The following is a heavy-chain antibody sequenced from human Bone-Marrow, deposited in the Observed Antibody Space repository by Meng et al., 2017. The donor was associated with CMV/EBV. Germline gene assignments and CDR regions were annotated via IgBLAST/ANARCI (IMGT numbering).Heavy chain of an antibody. Sequence: GETLKISCSASGFTFSSYAMSWVRQAPGKGLEWVSAISGSGGSTYYADSVKGRFTISRDNSKNTLYLQMNSLRAEDTAVYYCAKDQDEYCSSTSCYLPDYWGQGNLVNVHS. V-gene: IGHV3-23*01. J-gene: IGHJ4*02. CDR2: ISGSGGST. CDR3: AKDQDEYCSSTSCYLPDY. D-gene: IGHD2-2*01. CDR1: GFTFSSYA.